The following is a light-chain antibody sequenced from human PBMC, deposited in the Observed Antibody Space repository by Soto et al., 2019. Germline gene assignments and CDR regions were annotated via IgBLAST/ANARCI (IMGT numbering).Light chain of an antibody. J-gene: IGLJ7*01. CDR2: EVS. CDR1: SSDVGGYDY. CDR3: SSYTTTSALV. Sequence: QSALTQPASVSGSPGQSITISCTGTSSDVGGYDYVSWYQHHPGKVPKLIIYEVSKRPSGVSHRFSGSKSGNTASLTISGLQTEVEADYSCSSYTTTSALVFGGGTQLTVL. V-gene: IGLV2-14*01.